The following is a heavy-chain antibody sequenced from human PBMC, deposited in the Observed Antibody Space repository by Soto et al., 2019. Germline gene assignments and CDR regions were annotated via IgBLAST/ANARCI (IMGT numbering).Heavy chain of an antibody. CDR1: GGTFNSYD. Sequence: SVKVSCKASGGTFNSYDINWVRQAPGQGLEWMGGIIPIVETPKYAQKFQGRVTITADESTNTVYMELSSLRPEDTAMYYCARLSRPNYYDTSGFFKDNWFDPWGQGTLVTVSS. D-gene: IGHD3-22*01. V-gene: IGHV1-69*13. CDR3: ARLSRPNYYDTSGFFKDNWFDP. CDR2: IIPIVETP. J-gene: IGHJ5*02.